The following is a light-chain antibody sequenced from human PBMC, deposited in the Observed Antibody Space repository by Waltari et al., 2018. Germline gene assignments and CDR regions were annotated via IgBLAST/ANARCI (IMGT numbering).Light chain of an antibody. J-gene: IGLJ3*02. CDR1: TGAVTTGYY. V-gene: IGLV7-43*01. Sequence: QTVVTQEPSLTVSPGGTVTLTCASSTGAVTTGYYATWFQQKPGQAPRTVIYGTSSKHSGTPARFSGSLLGGKAALTLSGVQPEDEAEYYCLLYYGAAWVFGGGTKLTVL. CDR2: GTS. CDR3: LLYYGAAWV.